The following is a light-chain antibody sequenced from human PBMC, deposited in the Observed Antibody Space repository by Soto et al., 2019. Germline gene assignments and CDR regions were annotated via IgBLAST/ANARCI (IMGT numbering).Light chain of an antibody. CDR2: GAS. J-gene: IGKJ5*01. V-gene: IGKV3-20*01. CDR3: QQYGSSPPIT. Sequence: EIVLTQSPGTLSLSPGERATLSCRASQSVRSSYLAWYQQKPGQAPRLLIYGASSRATGIPDRFSGSGSGTDFTLTISRLEPEDFAVYYCQQYGSSPPITCGQGTRLEIK. CDR1: QSVRSSY.